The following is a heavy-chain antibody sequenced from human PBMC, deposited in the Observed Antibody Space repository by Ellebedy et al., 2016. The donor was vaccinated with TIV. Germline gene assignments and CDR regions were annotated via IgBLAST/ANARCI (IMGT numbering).Heavy chain of an antibody. CDR1: GYTFTGYY. V-gene: IGHV1-3*01. D-gene: IGHD3-22*01. CDR3: ARVLTHYYDSIEEDAFDI. J-gene: IGHJ3*02. CDR2: INAGNGNT. Sequence: ASVKVSCKSSGYTFTGYYMHWVRQAPGQGLEWMGWINAGNGNTKYSQKFQGRVTITRDTSASTAYMDLSSLTSEDTAVYYCARVLTHYYDSIEEDAFDIWGQGTMVTVSS.